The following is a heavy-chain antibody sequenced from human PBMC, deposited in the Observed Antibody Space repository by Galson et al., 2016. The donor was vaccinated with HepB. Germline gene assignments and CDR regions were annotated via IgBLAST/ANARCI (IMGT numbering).Heavy chain of an antibody. V-gene: IGHV4-34*01. CDR2: VNHRGTT. J-gene: IGHJ4*01. D-gene: IGHD3-10*01. Sequence: ETLSLTCTVSGESLSGYCWSWIRQPPGKGLEWIGEVNHRGTTNYDPSLESRVTISADTSKNQFSLNLSSVTAADTAVYFCARDGFPGFGSFFDYWGHGALVTVSS. CDR1: GESLSGYC. CDR3: ARDGFPGFGSFFDY.